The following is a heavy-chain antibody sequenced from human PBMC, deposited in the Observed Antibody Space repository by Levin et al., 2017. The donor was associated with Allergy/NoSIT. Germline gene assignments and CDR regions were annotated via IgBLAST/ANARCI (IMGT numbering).Heavy chain of an antibody. J-gene: IGHJ4*02. CDR2: IINSGVGT. Sequence: GGSLRLSCAASGFTFNNYAMSWVRQAPGKGLEWVSAIINSGVGTYYADSVKGRFTISRDNSKNSMYPIMNSLRAEETAVYFCAKDAIRGSAQPYYFDYWGQGTLVTSSS. CDR3: AKDAIRGSAQPYYFDY. V-gene: IGHV3-23*01. CDR1: GFTFNNYA. D-gene: IGHD6-19*01.